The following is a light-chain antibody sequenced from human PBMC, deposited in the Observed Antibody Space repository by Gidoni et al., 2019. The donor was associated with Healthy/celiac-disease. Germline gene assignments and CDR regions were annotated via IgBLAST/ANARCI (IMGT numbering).Light chain of an antibody. CDR3: MQALQTPWT. CDR2: SGS. CDR1: QSLLHSNGYNY. J-gene: IGKJ3*01. V-gene: IGKV2-28*01. Sequence: DIVMTQSPLSLPVTPGEPASISCRSSQSLLHSNGYNYLDWYLQKPGQSPQLLIYSGSNRASGVPDRFSGSGSGTDFTLKISRVEAEDVGVYYCMQALQTPWTFGPGTKVDIK.